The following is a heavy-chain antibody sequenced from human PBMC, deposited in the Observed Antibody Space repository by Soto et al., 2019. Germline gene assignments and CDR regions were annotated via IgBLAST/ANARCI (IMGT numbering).Heavy chain of an antibody. CDR3: ARDSSSWYIGYFQH. D-gene: IGHD6-13*01. V-gene: IGHV3-33*01. CDR1: GFTFSSYG. CDR2: IWYDGSNK. Sequence: GGSLRLSCAASGFTFSSYGMHWVRQAPGKGLEWVAVIWYDGSNKYYADSVKGRFTISRGNSKNTLYLQMNSLRAEDTAVYYCARDSSSWYIGYFQHWGQGTLVTVSS. J-gene: IGHJ1*01.